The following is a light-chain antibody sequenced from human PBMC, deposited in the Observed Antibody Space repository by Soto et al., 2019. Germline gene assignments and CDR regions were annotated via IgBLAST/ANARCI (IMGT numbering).Light chain of an antibody. J-gene: IGKJ4*01. Sequence: DIQMTQSPSTLSASVGDRIIITCRASESISSWLAWYQQKPGKAPKLLIYKASTLESGVPSRFSAGGSGTEFTLTISSLQPDDSATYFCHQYSASHTFGGGTKVEIK. CDR1: ESISSW. CDR2: KAS. CDR3: HQYSASHT. V-gene: IGKV1-5*03.